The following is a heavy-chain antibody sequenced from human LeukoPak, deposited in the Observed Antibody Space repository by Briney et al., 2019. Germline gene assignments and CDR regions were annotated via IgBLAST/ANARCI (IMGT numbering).Heavy chain of an antibody. CDR2: INSDGRII. J-gene: IGHJ2*01. CDR3: ARGRGWYFDL. CDR1: GFTFSNYW. D-gene: IGHD3-10*01. Sequence: PGGSLRLSCAASGFTFSNYWMHCVRHVPGKGLVWVSHINSDGRIINYADSVKGRFTISRDNAKNTLYLQMNSLRVEDTAVYYCARGRGWYFDLWGRGTLVTVSS. V-gene: IGHV3-74*01.